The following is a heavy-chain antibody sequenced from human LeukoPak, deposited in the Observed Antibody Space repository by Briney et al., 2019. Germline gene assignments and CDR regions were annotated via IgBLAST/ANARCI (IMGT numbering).Heavy chain of an antibody. CDR3: ARDQVECTGGTCQSRVGFDF. CDR2: IYHSGRS. Sequence: SETLSLTCTVSGDSISNGVKYWSWIRQHPGRGLEWIGYIYHSGRSYYNPSLKSRITMSVDTSKNQFSLNLSSVTAADTAVYYCARDQVECTGGTCQSRVGFDFWGQGTLVTVSS. V-gene: IGHV4-31*03. D-gene: IGHD2-8*02. CDR1: GDSISNGVKY. J-gene: IGHJ4*02.